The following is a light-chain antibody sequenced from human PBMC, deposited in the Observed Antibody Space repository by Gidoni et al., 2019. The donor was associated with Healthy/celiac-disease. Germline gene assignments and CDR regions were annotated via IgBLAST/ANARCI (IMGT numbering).Light chain of an antibody. J-gene: IGLJ3*02. CDR3: SSYTSSSTLRV. CDR2: EVS. Sequence: QSALTQPASVSGSPGQSLTISCTGTSSDVGGYNYVSWYQQHPGKVPKLMIYEVSNRPSGVSNRFSGSKSGNTASLTISGLQAEDEADYYCSSYTSSSTLRVFGGGTKLTVL. CDR1: SSDVGGYNY. V-gene: IGLV2-14*01.